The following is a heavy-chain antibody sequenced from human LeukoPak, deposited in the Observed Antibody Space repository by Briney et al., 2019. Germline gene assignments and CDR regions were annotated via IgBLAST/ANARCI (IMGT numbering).Heavy chain of an antibody. J-gene: IGHJ5*02. D-gene: IGHD1-1*01. CDR2: INHSGST. CDR3: ARHGRTNGRTTIAFFKGRRERYDWVDP. Sequence: SETLSLTCAVYGGSFSGYYWSWIRQPPGKGVEWIGEINHSGSTNYNPSLKSRVTISVDTSKNQFSLKLSSVTAADTAVYYCARHGRTNGRTTIAFFKGRRERYDWVDPWGQGTLVTVSS. CDR1: GGSFSGYY. V-gene: IGHV4-34*01.